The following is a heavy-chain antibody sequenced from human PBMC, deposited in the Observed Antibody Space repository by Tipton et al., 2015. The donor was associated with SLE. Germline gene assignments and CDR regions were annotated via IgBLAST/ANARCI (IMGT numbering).Heavy chain of an antibody. CDR2: INHSGST. CDR3: ARAKVVVVAATPGAFDI. Sequence: TLSLTCAVYGGSFSGYYWSWIRQPPGKGLEWIGEINHSGSTNYNPSLKSRVTISVDTSKNQFALKLSSATAADTAVYYCARAKVVVVAATPGAFDIWGQGTMVTVSS. V-gene: IGHV4-34*01. J-gene: IGHJ3*02. CDR1: GGSFSGYY. D-gene: IGHD2-15*01.